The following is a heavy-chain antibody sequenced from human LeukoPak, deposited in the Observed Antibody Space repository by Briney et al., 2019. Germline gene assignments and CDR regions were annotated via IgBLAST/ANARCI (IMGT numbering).Heavy chain of an antibody. CDR1: GYTFTSYG. Sequence: ASVKVSCKASGYTFTSYGISWVRQAPGQGLEWMGEIIPSLGTTNSAQKFQGRVTITTDTSTSTAYMELRSLRSDDTAVYYCARDLDGYSRPIDYWGQGTLVTVSS. D-gene: IGHD5-18*01. V-gene: IGHV1-18*01. J-gene: IGHJ4*02. CDR3: ARDLDGYSRPIDY. CDR2: IIPSLGTT.